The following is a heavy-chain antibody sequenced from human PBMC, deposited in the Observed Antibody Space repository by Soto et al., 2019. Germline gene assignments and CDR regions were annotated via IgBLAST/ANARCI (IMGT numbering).Heavy chain of an antibody. V-gene: IGHV4-4*07. Sequence: QVQLQESGPGLVKPSETLSLTCTVSGASIRTYFWTWIRQSAGEGLVWLGRTDPSGTTTSNPSLKRRFTMSLDTSTNQSSLTLTSATAADTAVYFCARLGRNYYTGLDVWGQGTTVIVSS. CDR2: TDPSGTT. CDR3: ARLGRNYYTGLDV. CDR1: GASIRTYF. J-gene: IGHJ6*02. D-gene: IGHD6-6*01.